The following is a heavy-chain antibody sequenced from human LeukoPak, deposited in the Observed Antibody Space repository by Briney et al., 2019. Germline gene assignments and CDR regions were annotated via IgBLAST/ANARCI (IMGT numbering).Heavy chain of an antibody. V-gene: IGHV4-38-2*02. CDR3: AINGQRYLPFDY. CDR1: GYSISSGYY. J-gene: IGHJ4*02. CDR2: IYHSGST. Sequence: SETLSLTCTVSGYSISSGYYWGWIRQPPGEGLEWIGSIYHSGSTYYNPSLKSRVTISVDTSKNQFSLKLSSVTAADTAVYYCAINGQRYLPFDYWGQGTLVTVSS. D-gene: IGHD1-14*01.